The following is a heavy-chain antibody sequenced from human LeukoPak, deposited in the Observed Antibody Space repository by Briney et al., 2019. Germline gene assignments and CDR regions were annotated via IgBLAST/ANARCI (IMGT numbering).Heavy chain of an antibody. CDR1: GFTFSSYA. Sequence: GGSLRLSCAASGFTFSSYAMHWVRQGPGKGLEYVSGISSNGGSTYYATSVKGRFTISRDNSKNTLYLQMGSLRAEDMAVYYCARRGSYYGDSMDYWGQGTLVTVSS. CDR3: ARRGSYYGDSMDY. J-gene: IGHJ4*02. V-gene: IGHV3-64*01. CDR2: ISSNGGST. D-gene: IGHD1-26*01.